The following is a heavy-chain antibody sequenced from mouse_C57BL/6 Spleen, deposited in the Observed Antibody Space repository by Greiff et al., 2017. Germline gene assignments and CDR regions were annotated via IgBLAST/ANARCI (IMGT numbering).Heavy chain of an antibody. J-gene: IGHJ4*01. D-gene: IGHD1-1*01. V-gene: IGHV1-64*01. CDR3: TNYGSSYAMDY. CDR2: IHPNSGST. CDR1: GYTFTSYW. Sequence: QVQLQQPGAELVKPGASVKLSCKASGYTFTSYWMHWVKQRPGQGLEWIGMIHPNSGSTNYNEKFKSKATLTVDKSSSTAYMQLSNLTSEDSTVYYCTNYGSSYAMDYWSQGTSDTVSS.